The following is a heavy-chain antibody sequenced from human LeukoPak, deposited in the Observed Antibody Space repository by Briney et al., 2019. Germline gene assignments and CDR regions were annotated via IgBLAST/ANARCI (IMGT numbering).Heavy chain of an antibody. CDR3: ATYYGSGSYYLSGYYFDY. Sequence: GGSLRLSCAASGFTFSSYAMHWVRQAPGKGLEWVAVISYDGSNKYYADSVKGRFTISRDNSKNTLYLQMNSLRAEDTAVYYCATYYGSGSYYLSGYYFDYWGQGTLVTVSS. J-gene: IGHJ4*02. D-gene: IGHD3-10*01. CDR2: ISYDGSNK. CDR1: GFTFSSYA. V-gene: IGHV3-30*04.